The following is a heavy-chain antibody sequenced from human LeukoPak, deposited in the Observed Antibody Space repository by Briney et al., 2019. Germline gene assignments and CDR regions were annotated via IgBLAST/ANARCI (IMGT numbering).Heavy chain of an antibody. D-gene: IGHD4-23*01. V-gene: IGHV3-9*01. Sequence: PGGSLRLSCAASGFTFDDHAMHWVRQAPGKGLEWVSGISWNSGSIGYADSVKGRFTISRDNAKNSLYLQMNSMRAEDTAFYYCAKDKATTVVTGKGLSACDIWGQGTMVTVSS. CDR3: AKDKATTVVTGKGLSACDI. CDR1: GFTFDDHA. CDR2: ISWNSGSI. J-gene: IGHJ3*02.